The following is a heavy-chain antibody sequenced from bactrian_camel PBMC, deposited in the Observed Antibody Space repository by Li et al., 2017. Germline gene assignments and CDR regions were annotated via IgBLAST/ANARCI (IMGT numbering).Heavy chain of an antibody. CDR3: AAELYYWGESFSLCPVSFGH. V-gene: IGHV3S30*01. CDR2: IATGSGNT. J-gene: IGHJ4*01. CDR1: GFTFSGLG. Sequence: QLVESGGGLVQPGGSLRLSCATSGFTFSGLGMSWIRQAPGKEREGVARIATGSGNTYYADSVKGRFTISIDNAKNTLYLQMNNLQTEDTAVYYCAAELYYWGESFSLCPVSFGHWGQGTQVTVS. D-gene: IGHD3*01.